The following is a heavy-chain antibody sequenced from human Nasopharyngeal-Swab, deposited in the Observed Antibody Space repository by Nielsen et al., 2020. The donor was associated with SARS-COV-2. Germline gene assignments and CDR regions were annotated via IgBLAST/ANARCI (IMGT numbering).Heavy chain of an antibody. CDR1: GYTFTGYY. CDR2: INPNSGGT. V-gene: IGHV1-2*04. D-gene: IGHD7-27*01. CDR3: ARGVNWGSLDWFDP. Sequence: ALVKVSCKASGYTFTGYYMHWVRQAPGQGLEWMGWINPNSGGTNYAQKFQGWVTMTRDTSISTAYMELSRLRSDDTAVYYCARGVNWGSLDWFDPWGQGTLVTVSS. J-gene: IGHJ5*02.